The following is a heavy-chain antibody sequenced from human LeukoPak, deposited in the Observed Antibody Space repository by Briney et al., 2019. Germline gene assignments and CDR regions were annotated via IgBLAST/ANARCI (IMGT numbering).Heavy chain of an antibody. V-gene: IGHV3-73*01. Sequence: GGSLRLSCAASGFTFSGSAMHWVRQASGKGLEWVGRIRSKANSYATAYAASVKGRFTISRDNSKNTAYLQTNSLKTEDTAVYYCTRRDYYDSSGYYDYWGQGTLVTVSS. D-gene: IGHD3-22*01. J-gene: IGHJ4*02. CDR2: IRSKANSYAT. CDR1: GFTFSGSA. CDR3: TRRDYYDSSGYYDY.